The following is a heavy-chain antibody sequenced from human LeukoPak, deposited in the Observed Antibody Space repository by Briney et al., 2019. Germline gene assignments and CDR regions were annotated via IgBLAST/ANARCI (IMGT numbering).Heavy chain of an antibody. CDR1: GFTFSSYA. V-gene: IGHV3-23*01. D-gene: IGHD1-26*01. J-gene: IGHJ3*02. CDR3: AKDRGELLPMYAFDI. CDR2: ISGSGGST. Sequence: GGSLRLSCAASGFTFSSYAMSWVRQAPGKGLDWVSAISGSGGSTYYADSVKGRFTISRDNSKNTLHLQMNSLRAEDTAVYYCAKDRGELLPMYAFDIWGQGTMVTVSS.